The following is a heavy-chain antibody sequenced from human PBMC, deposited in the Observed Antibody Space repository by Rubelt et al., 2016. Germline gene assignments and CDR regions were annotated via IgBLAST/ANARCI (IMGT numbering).Heavy chain of an antibody. D-gene: IGHD2-21*01. J-gene: IGHJ4*02. CDR2: ISGSGGST. CDR1: GFTFSTYG. CDR3: ARGVAVIGNYFDF. Sequence: PGGSLRLSCAASGFTFSTYGMTWVRQAPGKGLEWVSAISGSGGSTYYADSLKGRFTISRDNAKNSLYLQMNSLGAEDSAVYFCARGVAVIGNYFDFWGQGTLVTVSS. V-gene: IGHV3-23*01.